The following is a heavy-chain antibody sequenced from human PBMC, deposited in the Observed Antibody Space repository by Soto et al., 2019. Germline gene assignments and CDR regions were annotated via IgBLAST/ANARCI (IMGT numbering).Heavy chain of an antibody. J-gene: IGHJ4*02. Sequence: GSLRLSCAASGFAVNSDYMSWVRQAPGKGLEWVSVIFGGGTTHYSDSVKGRFTISRDNSKNTVFLQMNSLRVEDTAVYFCVRTSSYWGQGTRVTVSS. D-gene: IGHD2-2*01. CDR3: VRTSSY. CDR1: GFAVNSDY. CDR2: IFGGGTT. V-gene: IGHV3-53*01.